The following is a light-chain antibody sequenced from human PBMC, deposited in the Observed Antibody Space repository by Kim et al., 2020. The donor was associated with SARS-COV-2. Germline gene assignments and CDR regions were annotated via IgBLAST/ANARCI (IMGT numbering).Light chain of an antibody. CDR1: SSDVGGYNY. V-gene: IGLV2-14*01. CDR2: DVS. Sequence: QSALTQPASVSGSPGQSITISCTGTSSDVGGYNYVSWYQQHPGKAPKLMISDVSKRPSGVSNRFSGSKSGNTASLTISGLQAEDEADYYCSSYTSSNTVVFGGGTQLTVL. CDR3: SSYTSSNTVV. J-gene: IGLJ2*01.